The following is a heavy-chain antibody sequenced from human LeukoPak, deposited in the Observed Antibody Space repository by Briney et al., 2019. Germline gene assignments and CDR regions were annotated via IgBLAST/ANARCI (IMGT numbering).Heavy chain of an antibody. CDR3: AKGATPLDYGGNSVY. CDR2: ITGSDSST. Sequence: GGSLRLSCAASGFPFSTYAMSWVRQAPGKGLEWVSGITGSDSSTYYADSVRGRFTISRDNSKNTLYLQMNSLRADDTAVYYCAKGATPLDYGGNSVYWGQGTLVTVSS. V-gene: IGHV3-23*01. J-gene: IGHJ4*02. D-gene: IGHD4-23*01. CDR1: GFPFSTYA.